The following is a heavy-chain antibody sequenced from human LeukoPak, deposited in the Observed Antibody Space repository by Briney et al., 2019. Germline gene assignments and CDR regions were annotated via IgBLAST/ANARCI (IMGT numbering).Heavy chain of an antibody. Sequence: GESLRLSCLASGFTFSTYGMTWVRQAPGKGLERVSSLSESGDRTYYADSVKGRFIISRDNSKKTVYLQMNSVRPEDTAVYYCARAIRAMGIIANFDQWGQGTLITVSA. CDR2: LSESGDRT. J-gene: IGHJ4*02. V-gene: IGHV3-23*01. CDR1: GFTFSTYG. CDR3: ARAIRAMGIIANFDQ. D-gene: IGHD3-10*01.